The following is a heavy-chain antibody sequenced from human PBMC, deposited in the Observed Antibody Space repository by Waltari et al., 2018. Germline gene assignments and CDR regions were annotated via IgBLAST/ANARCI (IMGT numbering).Heavy chain of an antibody. CDR3: ARDMGSSWYYFDY. CDR2: IWYDGSNK. V-gene: IGHV3-33*01. Sequence: QVQLVESGGGVVQPGRSLRLSCAASGFTFSSYGMHWVRQAPGKGVEWVAVIWYDGSNKYEADSVKGRFTISRDNSKNTLYRQMNSLRAEDTAVYYCARDMGSSWYYFDYWGQGTLVTVSS. CDR1: GFTFSSYG. D-gene: IGHD6-13*01. J-gene: IGHJ4*02.